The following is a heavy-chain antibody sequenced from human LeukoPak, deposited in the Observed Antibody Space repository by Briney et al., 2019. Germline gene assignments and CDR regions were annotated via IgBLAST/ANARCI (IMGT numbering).Heavy chain of an antibody. J-gene: IGHJ4*02. V-gene: IGHV4-34*01. D-gene: IGHD6-13*01. CDR2: INHSGST. Sequence: SETLSLTCAVYGGSFSGYYWSWIRQPPGKGLEWIGEINHSGSTNYNPSLKSRVTISVDTSKNQFSLKLSSVTAADTAVYYCARSSIAAAGICDYWGQGTLVTVSS. CDR1: GGSFSGYY. CDR3: ARSSIAAAGICDY.